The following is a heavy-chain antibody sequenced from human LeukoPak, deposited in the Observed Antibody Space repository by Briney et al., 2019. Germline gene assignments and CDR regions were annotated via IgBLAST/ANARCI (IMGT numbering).Heavy chain of an antibody. CDR3: VRRRVRASLFGANYGMDV. V-gene: IGHV4-34*01. CDR2: IDHSPST. CDR1: GGSFSGYY. Sequence: SETLSLTCAVYGGSFSGYYWSWIRQPPGKGLEWIGEIDHSPSTNYNPSLKSRVTISLDTSKNQFSMKLNSVTAADPAVYDCVRRRVRASLFGANYGMDVWGQGTTVTVSS. D-gene: IGHD3-16*02. J-gene: IGHJ6*02.